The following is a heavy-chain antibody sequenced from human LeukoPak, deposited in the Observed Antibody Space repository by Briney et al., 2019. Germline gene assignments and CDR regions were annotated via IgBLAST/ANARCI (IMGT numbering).Heavy chain of an antibody. Sequence: ASVKVSCKASGGTFSSYAITWVRQAPGQGLEWMGWMNPNSGNTGYAQKFQGRVTITRNTSISTAYMELSSLRSEDTALYYCARGLFSSSSQDYFDYWGQGTLVTVSS. V-gene: IGHV1-8*03. CDR3: ARGLFSSSSQDYFDY. D-gene: IGHD6-6*01. J-gene: IGHJ4*02. CDR2: MNPNSGNT. CDR1: GGTFSSYA.